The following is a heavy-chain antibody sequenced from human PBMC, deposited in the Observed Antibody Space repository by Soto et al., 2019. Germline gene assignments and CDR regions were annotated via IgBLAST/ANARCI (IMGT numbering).Heavy chain of an antibody. J-gene: IGHJ5*02. CDR3: ATTNGAYSYDSVS. V-gene: IGHV4-30-4*01. CDR2: IYYSGAT. CDR1: GDSINNYDHF. D-gene: IGHD3-22*01. Sequence: SATQSLTCTVSGDSINNYDHFWTWIRQKPGEGLEWIGYIYYSGATYYSPSLKTRVSMSLHKSQNYFSLQLTSVTAADSAVYYCATTNGAYSYDSVSWGQGTLVTVSS.